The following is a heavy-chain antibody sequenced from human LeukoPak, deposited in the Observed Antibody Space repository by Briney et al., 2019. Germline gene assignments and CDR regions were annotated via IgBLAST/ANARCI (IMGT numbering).Heavy chain of an antibody. CDR2: INPNSGGT. J-gene: IGHJ5*02. CDR3: ARIPAGLGNWFDP. V-gene: IGHV1-2*02. CDR1: GYTFTGYY. Sequence: VASVKVSCKASGYTFTGYYMHWVRQAPGQGLEWMGWINPNSGGTNYAQKFQGRVTMTRDMSTSTVYMELSSLRSEDTAVYYCARIPAGLGNWFDPWGQGTLVTVSS.